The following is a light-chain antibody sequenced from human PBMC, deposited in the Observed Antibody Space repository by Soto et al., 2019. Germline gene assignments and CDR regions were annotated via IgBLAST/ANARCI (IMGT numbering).Light chain of an antibody. V-gene: IGKV3-20*01. J-gene: IGKJ4*01. Sequence: EIVLTQSPGTLSLSSGDRATLSCRASQSVSSNYLAWYQQKPGQAPRLLIYGASSRATGIPDRFSGSGSGTDFTLTISRLEPEDFAVYYCQRYGTSLPLTFGGGTKVEIK. CDR1: QSVSSNY. CDR2: GAS. CDR3: QRYGTSLPLT.